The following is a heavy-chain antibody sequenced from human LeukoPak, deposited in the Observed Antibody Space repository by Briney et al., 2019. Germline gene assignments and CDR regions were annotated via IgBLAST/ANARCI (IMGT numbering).Heavy chain of an antibody. CDR3: ARNANPTDAFDI. CDR1: GGSISSSNW. Sequence: PSETLYLTCAVSGGSISSSNWWSWVRQPPGKGLEWIGEIYHSGSTNYNPSLESRVSISVDKSKNLFSLKLNSVTAADTAVYYCARNANPTDAFDIWGQGTMVTVFS. D-gene: IGHD2-2*01. CDR2: IYHSGST. V-gene: IGHV4-4*02. J-gene: IGHJ3*02.